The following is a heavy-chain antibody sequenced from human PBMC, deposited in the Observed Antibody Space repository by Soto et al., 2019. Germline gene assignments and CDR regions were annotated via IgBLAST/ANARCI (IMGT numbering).Heavy chain of an antibody. Sequence: QLQLQESGLGLVKPSETLSLTCTVSGGSISSSSYYWGWIRQPPGKGLEWIGSIYYAGNTYYTPSLKSRVTISVDTSKNQFSLKLSSVTAADTAVYYCAREGGRYCSGGSCQVDYWGQGTLVTVSS. V-gene: IGHV4-39*02. D-gene: IGHD2-15*01. J-gene: IGHJ4*02. CDR2: IYYAGNT. CDR3: AREGGRYCSGGSCQVDY. CDR1: GGSISSSSYY.